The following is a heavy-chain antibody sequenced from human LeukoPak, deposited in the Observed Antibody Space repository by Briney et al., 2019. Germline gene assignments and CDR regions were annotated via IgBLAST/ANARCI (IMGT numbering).Heavy chain of an antibody. CDR3: ARGSLEQLVRTVGFDP. D-gene: IGHD6-6*01. V-gene: IGHV4-31*03. Sequence: PSETLSLTCTVSGGSISSGGYYWSWIRQHPGKGLEWIGYIYYSGSTYYNPSLRSRVTTSVDTSKNQFSLELSSVTAADTAVYYCARGSLEQLVRTVGFDPWGQGTLVTVSS. CDR2: IYYSGST. J-gene: IGHJ5*02. CDR1: GGSISSGGYY.